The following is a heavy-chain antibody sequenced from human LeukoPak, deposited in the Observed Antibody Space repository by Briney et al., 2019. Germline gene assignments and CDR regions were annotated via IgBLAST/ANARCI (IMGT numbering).Heavy chain of an antibody. CDR3: ARVNTLEWFGELFVDY. CDR2: INPNSGGT. Sequence: ASVKVSCKASGYTFTGYYMHWVRQAPGQGLEWMGWINPNSGGTNYAQKFQGRATMTRDTSISTAYMELSRLRSDDTAVYYCARVNTLEWFGELFVDYWGQGTLVTVSS. V-gene: IGHV1-2*02. D-gene: IGHD3-10*01. CDR1: GYTFTGYY. J-gene: IGHJ4*02.